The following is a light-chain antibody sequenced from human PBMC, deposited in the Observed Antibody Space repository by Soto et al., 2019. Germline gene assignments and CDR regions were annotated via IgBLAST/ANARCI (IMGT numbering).Light chain of an antibody. Sequence: QSVLTQPASVSGSPGQSITISCTGTSSDVGGYNYVSWYQQHPGKAPKLMIYDVSNRPSGVSNRISGSKSGNTASLTISGLQAEDEADYYCSSYTSSSLYVFGTGTKVTVL. V-gene: IGLV2-14*01. CDR3: SSYTSSSLYV. CDR2: DVS. J-gene: IGLJ1*01. CDR1: SSDVGGYNY.